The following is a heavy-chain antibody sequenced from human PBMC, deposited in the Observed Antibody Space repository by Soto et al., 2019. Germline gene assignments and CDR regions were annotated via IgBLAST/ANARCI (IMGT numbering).Heavy chain of an antibody. D-gene: IGHD6-25*01. CDR3: ARQDSRGYDNDVRLAY. J-gene: IGHJ4*02. Sequence: SETLSLTCTVSGGSISSSSYYWGWIRQPPGKGLEWIGNIYYSGITYDNPSLKSRVTMSVDTSKNQFSLKLSSVTAADTAVYYCARQDSRGYDNDVRLAYWGQGTLVTVSS. CDR2: IYYSGIT. CDR1: GGSISSSSYY. V-gene: IGHV4-39*01.